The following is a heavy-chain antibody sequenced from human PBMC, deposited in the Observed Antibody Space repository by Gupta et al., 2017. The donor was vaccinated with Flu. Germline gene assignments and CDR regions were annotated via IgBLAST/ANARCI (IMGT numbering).Heavy chain of an antibody. CDR3: AVGFGTVTELNAFDI. Sequence: QLQLQQWGAVLLKPSKTLSLTCAVSGGSFSVYYWSWTRHPPGKGLEWMGEFNHSGSTNHNPYLKSRVTISVDTSKNQFSLKLSSGTAEDTAVYYCAVGFGTVTELNAFDIWGQGTMVTVSS. V-gene: IGHV4-34*01. CDR2: FNHSGST. CDR1: GGSFSVYY. D-gene: IGHD4-17*01. J-gene: IGHJ3*02.